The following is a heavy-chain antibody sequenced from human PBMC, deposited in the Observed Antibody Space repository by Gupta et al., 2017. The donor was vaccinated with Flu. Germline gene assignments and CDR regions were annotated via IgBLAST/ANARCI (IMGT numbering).Heavy chain of an antibody. CDR3: AKVSRIAVAGTWDY. J-gene: IGHJ4*02. V-gene: IGHV3-23*01. CDR2: ISGSGGST. CDR1: GFTFSSYA. D-gene: IGHD6-19*01. Sequence: EVQLLESGGGLVQPGGSLRLSCAASGFTFSSYALSWVRQAPGKGLEWVSAISGSGGSTYYADPVKGRFTISRDNSKNTLYLQMNSLRAEDTAVYYCAKVSRIAVAGTWDYWGQGTLVTVSS.